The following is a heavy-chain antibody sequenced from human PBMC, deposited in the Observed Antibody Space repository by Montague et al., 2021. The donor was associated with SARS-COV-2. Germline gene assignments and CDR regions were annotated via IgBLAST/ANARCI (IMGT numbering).Heavy chain of an antibody. CDR1: GGGSISSSHW. V-gene: IGHV4-4*02. J-gene: IGHJ4*02. CDR3: ARFTSTGSGSYYNFDY. CDR2: IYHDGST. Sequence: SETLSLTCTVSGGGSISSSHWWSWVRQPPGKGLEWIGEIYHDGSTNYNPSLKSRLTISVDKSKNQFSLKLSSVTAADTAVYYCARFTSTGSGSYYNFDYWGQGTLVTVSS. D-gene: IGHD1-26*01.